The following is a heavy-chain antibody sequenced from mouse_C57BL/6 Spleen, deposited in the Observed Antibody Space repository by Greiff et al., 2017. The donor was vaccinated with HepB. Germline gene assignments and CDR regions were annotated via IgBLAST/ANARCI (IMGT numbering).Heavy chain of an antibody. CDR2: IDPETGGT. CDR1: GYTFTDYE. Sequence: QVQLQQSGAELVRPGASVTLSCKASGYTFTDYEMHWVKQTPVHGLEWIGAIDPETGGTAYNQKFKGKAILTADKSSSTAYMELRSLTSEDSAVYYCTRGGARDYLDYWGQGTTLTVSS. V-gene: IGHV1-15*01. CDR3: TRGGARDYLDY. J-gene: IGHJ2*01.